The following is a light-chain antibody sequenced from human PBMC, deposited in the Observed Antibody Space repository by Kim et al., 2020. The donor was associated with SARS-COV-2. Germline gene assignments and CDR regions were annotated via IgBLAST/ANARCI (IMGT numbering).Light chain of an antibody. CDR3: SAWDSSLSAWV. J-gene: IGLJ3*02. V-gene: IGLV10-54*01. CDR1: SNRDGNQG. Sequence: QTPQHTCTGNSNRDGNQGQAWQQQHQAPPPSHLTYRNDNRPSGISERLSASRSGNTASLTITGLQPEDEADYYCSAWDSSLSAWVFGGGTQLTVL. CDR2: RND.